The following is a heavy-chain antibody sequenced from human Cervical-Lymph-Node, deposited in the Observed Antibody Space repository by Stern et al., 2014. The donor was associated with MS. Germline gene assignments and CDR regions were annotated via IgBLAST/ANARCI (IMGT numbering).Heavy chain of an antibody. V-gene: IGHV2-5*02. Sequence: QVPLRESGPTLVIPTQTLTLTCTFSGFSLTTNGVAVGWIRQPPGKALAGLALIYWDDDTRYSPALKSRLTITKDTSKNQVLLTMTNVEPVDTATYYCAHRDDWQLDLAYWGQGILVTVSS. J-gene: IGHJ4*02. CDR1: GFSLTTNGVA. CDR3: AHRDDWQLDLAY. CDR2: IYWDDDT. D-gene: IGHD6-6*01.